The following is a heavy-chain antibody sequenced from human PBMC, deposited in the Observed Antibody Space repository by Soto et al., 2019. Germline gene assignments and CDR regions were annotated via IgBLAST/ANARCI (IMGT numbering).Heavy chain of an antibody. Sequence: QVQLVQSGAEVKKPGASVKVSCKASGYTFTSYDINWVRQATGQGLEWMGWMNPNSGNTGYAQKFQGRVTMTRNTSISTAYMELSSLRSEDTAVYYCARGAYYDFWSGYYTVSNWFDPWGQGTLVTVSS. CDR3: ARGAYYDFWSGYYTVSNWFDP. D-gene: IGHD3-3*01. CDR1: GYTFTSYD. V-gene: IGHV1-8*01. J-gene: IGHJ5*02. CDR2: MNPNSGNT.